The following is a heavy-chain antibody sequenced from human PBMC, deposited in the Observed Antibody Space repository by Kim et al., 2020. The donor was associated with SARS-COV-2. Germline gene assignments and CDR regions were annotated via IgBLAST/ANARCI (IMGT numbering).Heavy chain of an antibody. J-gene: IGHJ6*02. CDR2: ISSSSSYI. Sequence: GGSLRLSCAASGFTFSSYDMNWVRQAPGKGLEWVSSISSSSSYIYYADSVKGRFTISRDNAKNSLYLQMISPRAEDTAVYYCARDGTLRLGELSLTYYYYGMDVWGQGTTVTVSS. CDR3: ARDGTLRLGELSLTYYYYGMDV. CDR1: GFTFSSYD. D-gene: IGHD3-16*02. V-gene: IGHV3-21*01.